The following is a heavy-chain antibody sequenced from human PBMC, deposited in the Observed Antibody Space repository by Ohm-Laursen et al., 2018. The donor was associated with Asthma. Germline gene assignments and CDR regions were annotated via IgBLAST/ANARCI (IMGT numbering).Heavy chain of an antibody. CDR2: ISYDGSNK. CDR1: GFTFSSYG. V-gene: IGHV3-30*03. D-gene: IGHD6-19*01. J-gene: IGHJ6*02. Sequence: SLRLSCAASGFTFSSYGMHWVRQAPGKGLEWVAVISYDGSNKYYADSVKGRFTISRDNSKNTLYLQMNSLRAEDTAVYYCARVSAVAGTDLYYGMDVWGQGTTVTVSS. CDR3: ARVSAVAGTDLYYGMDV.